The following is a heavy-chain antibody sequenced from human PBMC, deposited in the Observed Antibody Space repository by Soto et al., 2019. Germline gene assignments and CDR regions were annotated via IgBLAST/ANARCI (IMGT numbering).Heavy chain of an antibody. CDR2: INHSGST. CDR1: GGSFSGYY. CDR3: ARKVTIDY. Sequence: KSSETLSLTCAVYGGSFSGYYWSWIRQPPGKGLEWIGEINHSGSTNYNPSLKSRVTISVDTSKNQFSLKLSSVTAADTAVYYCARKVTIDYWGQGTLVTVSS. J-gene: IGHJ4*02. V-gene: IGHV4-34*01. D-gene: IGHD4-17*01.